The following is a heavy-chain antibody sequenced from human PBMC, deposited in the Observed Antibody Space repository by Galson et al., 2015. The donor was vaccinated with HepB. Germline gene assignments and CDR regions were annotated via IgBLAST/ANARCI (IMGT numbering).Heavy chain of an antibody. CDR3: VRRRSQLLNVDTDY. CDR1: GYNFNRHW. CDR2: IYPGDSDT. D-gene: IGHD2-2*01. V-gene: IGHV5-51*01. Sequence: QSGAEVTMPGEFLKISCKASGYNFNRHWIAWVRQMPGKCLEFMGTIYPGDSDTRYSPSFQGQVTISVDKSIATAYLQWRSLKASDTAMYFCVRRRSQLLNVDTDYWGQGTLVTVSS. J-gene: IGHJ4*02.